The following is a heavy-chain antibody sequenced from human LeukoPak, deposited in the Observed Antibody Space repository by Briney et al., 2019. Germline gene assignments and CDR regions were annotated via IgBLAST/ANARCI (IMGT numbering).Heavy chain of an antibody. J-gene: IGHJ4*02. CDR3: VRDRISSWSDY. CDR2: IYYSGST. Sequence: SEALSLTCTVSGGSISRGGYYWGWIRQPPGKGLDGIGHIYYSGSTYYNPSLKSRLTISVDTSKNQFSLKLSSMPAADTAVYFCVRDRISSWSDYWGRGPLATVSS. CDR1: GGSISRGGYY. V-gene: IGHV4-30-4*01. D-gene: IGHD6-13*01.